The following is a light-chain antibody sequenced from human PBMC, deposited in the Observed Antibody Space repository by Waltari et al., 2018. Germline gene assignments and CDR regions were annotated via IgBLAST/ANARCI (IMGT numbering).Light chain of an antibody. CDR1: NSNIGGNF. CDR3: AVWDDSLGGV. CDR2: NDN. Sequence: QSILTQPPSVSGPPGQRVTISCSGSNSNIGGNFVNWYQQLPGKAPKLLIYNDNQGPSGVPDRFSASKSGTSAALAITGLQSEDEADYYCAVWDDSLGGVFGGGTKLTVL. V-gene: IGLV1-44*01. J-gene: IGLJ3*02.